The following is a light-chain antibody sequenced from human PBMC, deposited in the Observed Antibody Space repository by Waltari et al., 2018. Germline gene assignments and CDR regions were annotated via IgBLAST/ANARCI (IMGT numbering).Light chain of an antibody. CDR2: GAS. J-gene: IGKJ1*01. CDR1: QSVSSND. Sequence: EIVLAQSPDTLSLSPGERATLSCRASQSVSSNDLTWYQQKPGQAPRLLIFGASSRATGIPDRFSGSGSGTDFTLTISRLEPEDFATYYCQQYYSSPRTFGQGTKVEIK. V-gene: IGKV3-20*01. CDR3: QQYYSSPRT.